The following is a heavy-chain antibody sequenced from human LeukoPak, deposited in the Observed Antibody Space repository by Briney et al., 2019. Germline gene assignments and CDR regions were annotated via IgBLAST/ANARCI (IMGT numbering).Heavy chain of an antibody. CDR3: ASRTYYYDSSGSTAPKFDY. V-gene: IGHV4-39*01. CDR1: GGSISSSSYY. D-gene: IGHD3-22*01. CDR2: IYYSGST. Sequence: SETLSLTRTVSGGSISSSSYYWGWIRQPPGKGLEWIGSIYYSGSTYYNPSLKSRVTISEDTSKNQFSLKLSSVTAADTAVYYCASRTYYYDSSGSTAPKFDYWGQGTLVTVSS. J-gene: IGHJ4*02.